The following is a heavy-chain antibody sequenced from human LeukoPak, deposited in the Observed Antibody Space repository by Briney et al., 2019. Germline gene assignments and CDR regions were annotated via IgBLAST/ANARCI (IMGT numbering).Heavy chain of an antibody. V-gene: IGHV4-34*01. Sequence: PGGSLRLSCAASGFTFSSYSMNWIRQPPGKGLEWIGEINHSGSTNYNPSLKSRVTISVDTSKNQFSLKLSSVTAADTAVYYCARVPGLRYFDWSSKNFMDVWGQGTTVTVSS. CDR3: ARVPGLRYFDWSSKNFMDV. CDR2: INHSGST. J-gene: IGHJ6*02. D-gene: IGHD3-9*01. CDR1: GFTFSSYS.